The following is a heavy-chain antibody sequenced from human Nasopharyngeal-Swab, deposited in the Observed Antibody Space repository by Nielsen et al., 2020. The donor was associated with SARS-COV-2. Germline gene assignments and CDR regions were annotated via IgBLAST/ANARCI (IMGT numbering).Heavy chain of an antibody. CDR3: ARHGADCSRTSCYRRHGFDI. J-gene: IGHJ3*02. CDR1: RFTFSDYW. V-gene: IGHV3-7*01. Sequence: GGSLRLSCAASRFTFSDYWMCWVRQAPGKGLEWVANIKQDGSEIYYADSVKGRFTISRDNARNSLYLQMRSLRAEDTAVYHCARHGADCSRTSCYRRHGFDIWGQGTMVTVSS. D-gene: IGHD2-2*02. CDR2: IKQDGSEI.